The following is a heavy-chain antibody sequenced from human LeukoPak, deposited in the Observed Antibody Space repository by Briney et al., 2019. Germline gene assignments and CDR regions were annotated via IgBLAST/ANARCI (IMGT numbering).Heavy chain of an antibody. CDR2: ISIQKGNT. CDR1: GYTFTNYG. D-gene: IGHD1-26*01. Sequence: GASVKVSCKASGYTFTNYGISWVRQAPGQGLEWMGWISIQKGNTNYAQKLQGRVTMTTDTSTSTVYMELRSLRSDDTAVYYCACGPSVNDFVYWGQGTLVTVSS. V-gene: IGHV1-18*01. J-gene: IGHJ4*02. CDR3: ACGPSVNDFVY.